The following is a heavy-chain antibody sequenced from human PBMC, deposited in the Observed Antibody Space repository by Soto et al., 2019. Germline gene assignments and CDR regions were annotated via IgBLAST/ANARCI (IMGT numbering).Heavy chain of an antibody. D-gene: IGHD2-15*01. V-gene: IGHV3-73*01. Sequence: PGGSLRLSCAASGFTFSGSSVHCVRQASGKGLEWVGRIRNKANSYATAYAASVRGRFTISRDDSKNTAFLQMNSLNTEDTAVYYCISHSPEDMIRTWGQGTLVTVSS. CDR3: ISHSPEDMIRT. J-gene: IGHJ4*02. CDR1: GFTFSGSS. CDR2: IRNKANSYAT.